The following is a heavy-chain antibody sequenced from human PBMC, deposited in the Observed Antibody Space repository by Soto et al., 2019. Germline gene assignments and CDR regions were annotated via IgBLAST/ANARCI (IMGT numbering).Heavy chain of an antibody. CDR3: ASASYSRLEYYYYYYGMDV. J-gene: IGHJ6*02. CDR2: IIPIFGTA. V-gene: IGHV1-69*13. Sequence: GASVKVSCESSGGSFSIYAIICVRQATGQGLEWMGGIIPIFGTANYAQKFQGRVTITADESTSTAYMELSSLRSEDTAVYYCASASYSRLEYYYYYYGMDVWGQGTTVTVSS. D-gene: IGHD3-3*01. CDR1: GGSFSIYA.